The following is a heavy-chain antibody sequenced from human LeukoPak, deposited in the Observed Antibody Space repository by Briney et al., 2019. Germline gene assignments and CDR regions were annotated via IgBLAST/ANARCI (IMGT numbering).Heavy chain of an antibody. J-gene: IGHJ4*02. CDR3: ARGAEMAAFDY. D-gene: IGHD5-24*01. CDR2: ISSNGGST. Sequence: PGGSLRLSCAASGFTFSSYAMHWVRQAPGKGLEYVSAISSNGGSTYYANSVKGRFTISRDNSKNTLYLQMGSLRAEDMAVYYCARGAEMAAFDYWGQGTLVTVSS. V-gene: IGHV3-64*01. CDR1: GFTFSSYA.